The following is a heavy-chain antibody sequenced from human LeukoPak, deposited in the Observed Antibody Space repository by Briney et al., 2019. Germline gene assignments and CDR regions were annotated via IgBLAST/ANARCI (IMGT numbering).Heavy chain of an antibody. CDR1: GFTFNTYT. D-gene: IGHD2-8*02. CDR3: ATYRQVLLPFES. J-gene: IGHJ4*02. CDR2: ITASSTAI. Sequence: GGSLRLSCAASGFTFNTYTMNWVRQAPGKGLEWVSSITASSTAIYSADSVRGRFTVSRDNSKSTLSLQMNSLRAEDTAIYYCATYRQVLLPFESWGQGTLVTVSS. V-gene: IGHV3-21*04.